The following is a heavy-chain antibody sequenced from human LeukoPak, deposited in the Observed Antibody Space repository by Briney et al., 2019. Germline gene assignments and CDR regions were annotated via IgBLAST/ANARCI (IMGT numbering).Heavy chain of an antibody. D-gene: IGHD3-22*01. CDR2: IGSDGSKK. J-gene: IGHJ4*02. CDR1: GFSFRSYG. V-gene: IGHV3-30*18. Sequence: PGGSLRLSCAASGFSFRSYGIHWVRQAPGKGLEWVAVIGSDGSKKYYAESVKGRFTISRDNSKNTLYLQMNSLRTEDTAMYFCAKEIYYDSSAFFDYWGQGTLVTVSS. CDR3: AKEIYYDSSAFFDY.